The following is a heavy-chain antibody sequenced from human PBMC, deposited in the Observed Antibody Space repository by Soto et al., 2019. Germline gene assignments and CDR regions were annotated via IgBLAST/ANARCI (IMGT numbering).Heavy chain of an antibody. Sequence: GASVKVSCKASGFTFTSSAVQWVRQARGQRLEWIGWIVVGSGNTNYAQKFQERVTITRDMSTSTAYMELSSLRSEDTAVYYCAAAPYYYDSSGYSNWFDYWGQGTLVTVSS. D-gene: IGHD3-22*01. V-gene: IGHV1-58*01. CDR3: AAAPYYYDSSGYSNWFDY. CDR2: IVVGSGNT. CDR1: GFTFTSSA. J-gene: IGHJ5*01.